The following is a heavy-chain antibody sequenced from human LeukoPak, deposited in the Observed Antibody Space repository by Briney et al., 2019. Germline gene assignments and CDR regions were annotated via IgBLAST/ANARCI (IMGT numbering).Heavy chain of an antibody. CDR1: GYNFTSYW. D-gene: IGHD6-19*01. J-gene: IGHJ4*02. CDR3: ARSIAVTDFDY. CDR2: IYPGDSDT. Sequence: GEYLKISCKGSGYNFTSYWIGWVRQMPGKGLEWMGIIYPGDSDTRYSPSFQGQVTISADKSISTAYLQWSSLKASDTAMYYCARSIAVTDFDYWGQGTLVTVSS. V-gene: IGHV5-51*01.